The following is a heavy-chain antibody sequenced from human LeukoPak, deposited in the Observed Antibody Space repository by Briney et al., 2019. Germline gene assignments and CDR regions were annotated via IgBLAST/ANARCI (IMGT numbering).Heavy chain of an antibody. V-gene: IGHV3-23*01. CDR2: VSSDGINT. D-gene: IGHD3-3*01. Sequence: GGSLRLSCVTSGFTFSNYWMSWVRQAPGKGLEWVSAVSSDGINTYYTDSLKGRFTISRDNSKNTVFLQMHSLTAEDTAVYYCAKPFGFLEWLYGGYFDSWGQGTLVTVSS. CDR3: AKPFGFLEWLYGGYFDS. CDR1: GFTFSNYW. J-gene: IGHJ4*02.